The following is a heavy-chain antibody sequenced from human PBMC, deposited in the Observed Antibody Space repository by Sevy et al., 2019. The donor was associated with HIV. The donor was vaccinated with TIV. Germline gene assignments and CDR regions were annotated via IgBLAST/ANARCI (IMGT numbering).Heavy chain of an antibody. CDR2: IRQDGNEL. CDR3: ARRYFDL. CDR1: GCTFDDYW. V-gene: IGHV3-7*01. Sequence: GGSLRLSCAASGCTFDDYWMQWVRQAPGQGLEWVANIRQDGNELYYADSVKGRFTISRDNAKESLFLQMTNLRVEDTAIYYCARRYFDLWGQGILVTVSS. J-gene: IGHJ4*02.